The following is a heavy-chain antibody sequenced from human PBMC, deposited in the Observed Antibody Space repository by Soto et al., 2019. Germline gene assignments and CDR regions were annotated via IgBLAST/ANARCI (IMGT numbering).Heavy chain of an antibody. V-gene: IGHV4-4*02. CDR3: ARESNDFWSGYNKGPGTMDV. J-gene: IGHJ6*03. Sequence: QVQLQESGPGLVKPSGTLSLTCAVSSGSISSSNWWSWVRQPPGKGLEWIGEIYHSGSTNYNPSLKSRVTISVDKSKNQFSLKLSSVTAADTAVYYCARESNDFWSGYNKGPGTMDVWGKGTTVTVSS. D-gene: IGHD3-3*01. CDR1: SGSISSSNW. CDR2: IYHSGST.